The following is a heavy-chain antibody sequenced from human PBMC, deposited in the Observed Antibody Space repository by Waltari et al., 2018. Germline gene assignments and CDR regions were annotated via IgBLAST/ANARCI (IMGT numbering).Heavy chain of an antibody. CDR3: AKDYYGSGDLPYYLDH. CDR1: GFTFSSHA. CDR2: ISNSGDKT. V-gene: IGHV3-23*01. Sequence: EVQLLESGGGLVQPGGSLRLSCAVSGFTFSSHAMSWVRQAPGKGLEWVSAISNSGDKTYYADSVKGRFTISRDNSKNTLYLQMSSLRAEDTAVYHCAKDYYGSGDLPYYLDHWGQGTQVTVSS. D-gene: IGHD3-10*01. J-gene: IGHJ4*02.